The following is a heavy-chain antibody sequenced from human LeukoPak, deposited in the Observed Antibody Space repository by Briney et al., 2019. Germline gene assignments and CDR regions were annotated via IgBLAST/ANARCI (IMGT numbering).Heavy chain of an antibody. CDR2: IYTSGST. V-gene: IGHV4-61*02. CDR1: GGSISSANYY. Sequence: SETLSLTCTVSGGSISSANYYWSWIRQPAGKGLEWIGRIYTSGSTNYNPSLKSRVTISVDTSKNQFSLKLSSVTAADTAVYYCARVSITMVRGVISDYYYYYMDVWGKGTTVTVSS. J-gene: IGHJ6*03. D-gene: IGHD3-10*01. CDR3: ARVSITMVRGVISDYYYYYMDV.